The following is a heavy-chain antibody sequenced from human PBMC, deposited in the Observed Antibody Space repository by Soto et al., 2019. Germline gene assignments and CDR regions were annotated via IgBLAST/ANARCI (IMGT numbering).Heavy chain of an antibody. CDR2: IIPILGIA. CDR1: GGTFSSYT. CDR3: AREPLTTVTTGWFDP. Sequence: QVQLVQSGAEVKKPGSSVKVSCKASGGTFSSYTISWVRQAPGQGLEWMGRIIPILGIANYAQKFQGRVTITADKATSTAYVERSSLRSEETAVYYWAREPLTTVTTGWFDPWGQGTLVTVSS. V-gene: IGHV1-69*08. D-gene: IGHD4-17*01. J-gene: IGHJ5*02.